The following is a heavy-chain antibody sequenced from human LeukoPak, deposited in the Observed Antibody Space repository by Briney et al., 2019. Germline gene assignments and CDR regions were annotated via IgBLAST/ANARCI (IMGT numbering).Heavy chain of an antibody. CDR2: INHSGST. J-gene: IGHJ4*02. CDR3: ARGGGYSYGYFSSPFDY. D-gene: IGHD5-18*01. Sequence: SETLSLTCAVSGGSFSGYYWSWIRQPPGKGLEWIGEINHSGSTNYNPSLKSRVTISVDTSKNQFSLKLSCVTAADTAVYYCARGGGYSYGYFSSPFDYWGQGTLVTVSS. V-gene: IGHV4-34*01. CDR1: GGSFSGYY.